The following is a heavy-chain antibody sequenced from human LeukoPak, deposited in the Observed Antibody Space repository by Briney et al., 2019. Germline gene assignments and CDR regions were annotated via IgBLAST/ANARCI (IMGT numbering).Heavy chain of an antibody. CDR3: VRDRGRASVDY. J-gene: IGHJ4*02. V-gene: IGHV3-7*01. CDR2: IKQDASEE. D-gene: IGHD1-26*01. CDR1: GFTFAGYW. Sequence: GGSLRLSCAASGFTFAGYWISWVRQAPGKGLEWVANIKQDASEEYYVDSVKGRFTISRDNVKNSLYLQMNSLRAEDTAVYYCVRDRGRASVDYWGQGTLVTASS.